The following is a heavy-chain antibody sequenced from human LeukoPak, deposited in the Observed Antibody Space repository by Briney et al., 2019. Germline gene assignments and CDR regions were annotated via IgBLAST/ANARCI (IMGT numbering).Heavy chain of an antibody. CDR2: IYSGGST. D-gene: IGHD6-6*01. CDR3: ARGTIARLGSFDC. Sequence: GGSLRLSCAASGFTVSSDYMSWVRQAPGKGLEWVSVIYSGGSTFYADPVKGRFTISRDNSKNTLHLQMNSLRVEDAAIYYCARGTIARLGSFDCWGQGTLVIVSS. J-gene: IGHJ4*02. CDR1: GFTVSSDY. V-gene: IGHV3-53*01.